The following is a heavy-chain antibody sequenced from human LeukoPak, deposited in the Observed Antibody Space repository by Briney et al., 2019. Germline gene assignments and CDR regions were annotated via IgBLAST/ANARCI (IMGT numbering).Heavy chain of an antibody. J-gene: IGHJ4*02. D-gene: IGHD6-13*01. Sequence: PGGSLRLSCAASGFTFSSYAMHWVRQAPGKGLEWVAVISYDGSNKYYADSVKGRFTISRDNSKNTLYLQMNSLRAEDTAVYYCYGSSGRALYYFDYWGQGTLVTVSS. V-gene: IGHV3-30-3*01. CDR2: ISYDGSNK. CDR1: GFTFSSYA. CDR3: YGSSGRALYYFDY.